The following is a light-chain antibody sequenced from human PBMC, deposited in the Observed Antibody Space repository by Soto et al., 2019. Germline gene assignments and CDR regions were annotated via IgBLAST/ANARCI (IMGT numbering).Light chain of an antibody. CDR1: QSVSSSY. CDR3: QQYNNWPHT. V-gene: IGKV3-15*01. Sequence: EIMLTQSPGTLSLSPGERATLSCRASQSVSSSYLAWYQQKPGQAPRLLIYGTSTRATGIPARFSGSGSGTEFTLTISSLQSEDFAVYYCQQYNNWPHTFGQRTKVDI. J-gene: IGKJ2*01. CDR2: GTS.